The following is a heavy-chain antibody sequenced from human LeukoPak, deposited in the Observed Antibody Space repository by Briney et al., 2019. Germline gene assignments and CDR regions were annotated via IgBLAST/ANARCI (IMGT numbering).Heavy chain of an antibody. J-gene: IGHJ4*02. CDR1: GFTFSSYA. CDR2: ISGSGGST. V-gene: IGHV3-23*01. D-gene: IGHD5-24*01. Sequence: GGSLRLSCAASGFTFSSYAMSWVRQAPGKGLEWVSAISGSGGSTYYADSVKGRFTISRDNSKNTLYLQMNSLRVEDTAVYYCARTRDGYNWDYWGQGTLVTVSS. CDR3: ARTRDGYNWDY.